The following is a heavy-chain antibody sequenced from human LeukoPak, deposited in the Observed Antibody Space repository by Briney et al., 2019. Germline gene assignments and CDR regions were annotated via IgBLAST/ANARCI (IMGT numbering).Heavy chain of an antibody. V-gene: IGHV4-30-2*01. CDR1: GGSISSGGYS. J-gene: IGHJ4*02. Sequence: PSETLSLTCAVSGGSISSGGYSWSWIRQPPGKGLEWIGYIYHSGSTYYNPSLKSRVTISVDRSKNQFSLKLSSVTAADTAVYYCARAGGSGSSPHSYYFDYWGQGTLVTVSS. D-gene: IGHD3-10*01. CDR2: IYHSGST. CDR3: ARAGGSGSSPHSYYFDY.